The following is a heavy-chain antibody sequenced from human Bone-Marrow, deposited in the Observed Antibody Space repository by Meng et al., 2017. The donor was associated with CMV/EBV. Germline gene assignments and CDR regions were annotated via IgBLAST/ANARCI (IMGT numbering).Heavy chain of an antibody. CDR1: RFTFSSYS. J-gene: IGHJ4*02. D-gene: IGHD6-25*01. CDR3: AGRIAARHDLDD. Sequence: GGSLILSCAASRFTFSSYSMNWVRQAPGKGLEWVSSISSSSSYIYYADSVKGRFTSSRDNAKNSLYLQMNSLRAEDTAVYDCAGRIAARHDLDDWGQGTLVTVDS. V-gene: IGHV3-21*01. CDR2: ISSSSSYI.